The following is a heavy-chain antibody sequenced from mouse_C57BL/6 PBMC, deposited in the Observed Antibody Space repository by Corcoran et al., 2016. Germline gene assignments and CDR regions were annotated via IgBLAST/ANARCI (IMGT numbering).Heavy chain of an antibody. J-gene: IGHJ2*01. CDR1: GYTYTDYY. D-gene: IGHD1-1*01. CDR2: INPNNGGT. V-gene: IGHV1-26*01. CDR3: AREDYYGSSYVDY. Sequence: EVQLQQSGPELVKPGASVKISCKASGYTYTDYYMHWVKKSHGKSLELIGDINPNNGGTSYNQKFKGKATLTVDKSSSTAYMELRSLTSEDSAVYYCAREDYYGSSYVDYWGQGTTLTVSS.